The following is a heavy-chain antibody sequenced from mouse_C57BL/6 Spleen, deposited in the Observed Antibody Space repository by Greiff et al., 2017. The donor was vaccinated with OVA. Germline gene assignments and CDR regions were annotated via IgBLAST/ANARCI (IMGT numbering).Heavy chain of an antibody. Sequence: DVQLVESGGGLVKPGGSLKLSCAASGFTFSDYGMHWVRQAPEKGLEWVAYISSGSSTIYYADTVKGRFTISRDNAKNTLFLQMTSLRSEDTAMYYCARVSITTVYFDYWGQGTTLTVSS. V-gene: IGHV5-17*01. CDR3: ARVSITTVYFDY. CDR1: GFTFSDYG. CDR2: ISSGSSTI. D-gene: IGHD1-1*01. J-gene: IGHJ2*01.